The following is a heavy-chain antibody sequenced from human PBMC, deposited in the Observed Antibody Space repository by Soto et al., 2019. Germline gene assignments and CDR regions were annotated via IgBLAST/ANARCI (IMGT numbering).Heavy chain of an antibody. CDR2: INPSGGST. CDR3: ARQGGYYGMDV. D-gene: IGHD3-16*01. CDR1: GYTFTSYY. J-gene: IGHJ6*02. Sequence: QVQLVQSGAEVKKPGASVKASCKASGYTFTSYYMHWVRQAPGQGLEGMGIINPSGGSTSYAQKFQGRVTMTRDTSTSTVYMELSSLRSEDTAVYYCARQGGYYGMDVWGQGTTVTVSS. V-gene: IGHV1-46*01.